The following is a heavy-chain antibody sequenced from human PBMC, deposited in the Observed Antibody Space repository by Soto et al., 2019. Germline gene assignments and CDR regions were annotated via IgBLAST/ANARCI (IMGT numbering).Heavy chain of an antibody. J-gene: IGHJ4*02. CDR1: GYTFTSYD. Sequence: ASVTVSCKASGYTFTSYDINWVRQATGQGLEWMGWMNPNNDNTGYAEKFRGRVTMTRNTSISTAYLELSSLRSEDTAVYYCARRYYDFWSGYPAFDYWAQGTLVTVSS. CDR2: MNPNNDNT. CDR3: ARRYYDFWSGYPAFDY. D-gene: IGHD3-3*01. V-gene: IGHV1-8*01.